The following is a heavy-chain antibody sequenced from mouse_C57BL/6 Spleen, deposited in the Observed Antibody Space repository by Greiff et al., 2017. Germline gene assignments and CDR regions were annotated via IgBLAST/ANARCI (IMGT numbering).Heavy chain of an antibody. CDR1: GYAFTNYL. CDR2: INPGSGGT. V-gene: IGHV1-54*01. CDR3: AIGGMRLPRAFDY. J-gene: IGHJ2*01. Sequence: QVQLQQSGAELVRPGTSVKVSCKASGYAFTNYLIEWVKQRPGQGLEWIGVINPGSGGTNYYEKFKGKATLTADKSSSTAYMQLSSLTSEDSAVYFCAIGGMRLPRAFDYWGQGTTLTVSS. D-gene: IGHD3-2*02.